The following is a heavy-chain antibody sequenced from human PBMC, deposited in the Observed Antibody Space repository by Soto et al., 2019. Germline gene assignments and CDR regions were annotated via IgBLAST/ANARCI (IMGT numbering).Heavy chain of an antibody. CDR3: ARMSMGGYDYPSAAGKYNWFDP. V-gene: IGHV5-10-1*01. CDR2: IDPSDSYT. CDR1: GYSFTTYW. J-gene: IGHJ5*02. D-gene: IGHD5-12*01. Sequence: PGESLKISCKGSGYSFTTYWIGWVRQMPGKGLEWMGRIDPSDSYTNYSPSFQGHVTISADKSISTAYLQWSSLKASDTAMYYCARMSMGGYDYPSAAGKYNWFDPWGQGTLVTVSS.